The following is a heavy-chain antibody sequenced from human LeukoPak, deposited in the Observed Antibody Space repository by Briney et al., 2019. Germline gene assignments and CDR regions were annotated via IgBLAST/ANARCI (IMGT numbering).Heavy chain of an antibody. V-gene: IGHV1-69*13. CDR3: ARIMDYYDSSGTGYAFDI. D-gene: IGHD3-22*01. CDR1: GGTFSSYA. Sequence: GASVEVSCKASGGTFSSYAISWLRQAPGQGLEWMGGIIPIFGTANYAQKFQGRVTITADESTSTAYMELSSLRSEDTTVYYCARIMDYYDSSGTGYAFDIWGQGTMVTVSS. CDR2: IIPIFGTA. J-gene: IGHJ3*02.